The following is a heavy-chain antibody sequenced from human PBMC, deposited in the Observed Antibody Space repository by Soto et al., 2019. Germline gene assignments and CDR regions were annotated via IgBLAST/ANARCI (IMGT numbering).Heavy chain of an antibody. D-gene: IGHD3-3*01. CDR3: ARIRFLEWLPTVYYYGMDV. J-gene: IGHJ6*02. V-gene: IGHV2-26*01. Sequence: QVTLKESGPVLVKPTETLTLTCTVSGFSLSNARMGVSWIRQPPGKALEWLAHIFSNDEKSYSTSLKSRLTISKDTSNSQVVLTMTNMDPVDTATYYCARIRFLEWLPTVYYYGMDVWGQGTTVTVSS. CDR2: IFSNDEK. CDR1: GFSLSNARMG.